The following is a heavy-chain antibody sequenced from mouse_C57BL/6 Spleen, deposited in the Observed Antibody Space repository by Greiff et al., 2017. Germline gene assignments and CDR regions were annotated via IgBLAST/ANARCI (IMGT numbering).Heavy chain of an antibody. J-gene: IGHJ4*01. D-gene: IGHD2-1*01. CDR3: ARSYGKNTMDY. CDR2: IYPRSGNT. CDR1: GYTFTSYG. V-gene: IGHV1-81*01. Sequence: VKLMESGAELARPGASVKLSCKASGYTFTSYGISWVKQRTGQGLEWIGEIYPRSGNTYYNEKFKGKATLTADKSSSTAYMELRSLTSEDSAVYFCARSYGKNTMDYWGQGTSVTVSS.